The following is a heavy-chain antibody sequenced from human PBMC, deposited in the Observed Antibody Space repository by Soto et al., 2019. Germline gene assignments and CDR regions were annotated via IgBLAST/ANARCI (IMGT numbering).Heavy chain of an antibody. CDR3: ARAIVGANNWFDP. CDR2: VIPIFGTA. Sequence: GASVKVSCKASGGTFSSYAISWVRQAPGQGLEWMGGVIPIFGTANYAQKFQGRVTITADESTSTAYMELSSLRSEDTAVYYCARAIVGANNWFDPWGQGTLVTVSS. D-gene: IGHD1-26*01. J-gene: IGHJ5*02. V-gene: IGHV1-69*13. CDR1: GGTFSSYA.